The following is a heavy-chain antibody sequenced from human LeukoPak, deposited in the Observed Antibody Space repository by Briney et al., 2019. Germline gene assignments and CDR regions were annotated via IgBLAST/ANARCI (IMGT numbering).Heavy chain of an antibody. CDR1: GYTLTELS. Sequence: GASVKVSCKVSGYTLTELSMHWVRQAPGKGLEWMGGFDPEDGETIYAQKFQGRVTMTEDTSTDTAYMELSSLRSEDTAVYYCATYLFGGRITIFGVGRAFDIWGQGTMVTVSS. D-gene: IGHD3-3*01. V-gene: IGHV1-24*01. CDR2: FDPEDGET. CDR3: ATYLFGGRITIFGVGRAFDI. J-gene: IGHJ3*02.